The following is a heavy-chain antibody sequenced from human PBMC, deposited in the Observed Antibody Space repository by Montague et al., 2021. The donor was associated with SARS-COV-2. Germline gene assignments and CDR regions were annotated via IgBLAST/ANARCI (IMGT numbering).Heavy chain of an antibody. CDR1: GFTFSSYA. Sequence: SLRLSCAASGFTFSSYAMHWVRQAPGKGLEWVAVISYDGSNKYYXDSVKGRFTISRDNSKNTLYLQMNSLRAEDTAVYYCARDNYDYVWGSYRYIYWGQGTLAPVPS. D-gene: IGHD3-16*02. V-gene: IGHV3-30*04. CDR2: ISYDGSNK. J-gene: IGHJ4*02. CDR3: ARDNYDYVWGSYRYIY.